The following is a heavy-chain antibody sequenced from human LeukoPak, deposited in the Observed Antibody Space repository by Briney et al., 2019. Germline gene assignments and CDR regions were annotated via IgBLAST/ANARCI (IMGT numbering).Heavy chain of an antibody. CDR2: MNPNSGNT. CDR1: GYTFTSYD. V-gene: IGHV1-8*01. Sequence: ASVTVSCKASGYTFTSYDINWVRQATGQGLEWMGWMNPNSGNTGYAQKFQGRVTMTRNTSISTAYMELSSLRSEDTAVYYCARGPRVAVAGYYYYGMDVWGQGTTVTVSS. D-gene: IGHD6-19*01. CDR3: ARGPRVAVAGYYYYGMDV. J-gene: IGHJ6*02.